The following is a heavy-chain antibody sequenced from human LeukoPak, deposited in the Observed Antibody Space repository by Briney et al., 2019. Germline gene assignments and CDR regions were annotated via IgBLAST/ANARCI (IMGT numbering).Heavy chain of an antibody. CDR2: ISAYNGNT. CDR1: GYTFTSYG. Sequence: GASVKVSCKASGYTFTSYGISWVRQAPGQGLEWMGWISAYNGNTNYAQKFQGRVTMTEDTSTDTAYMELSSLRSEDTAVYYCATESGLPHVDLCDAFDIWGQGTMVTVSS. CDR3: ATESGLPHVDLCDAFDI. D-gene: IGHD5-12*01. V-gene: IGHV1-18*01. J-gene: IGHJ3*02.